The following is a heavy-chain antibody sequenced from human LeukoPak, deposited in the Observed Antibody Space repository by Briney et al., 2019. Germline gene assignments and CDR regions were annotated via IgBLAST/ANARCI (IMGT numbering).Heavy chain of an antibody. CDR2: ISSSGSTI. J-gene: IGHJ4*02. D-gene: IGHD3-22*01. CDR3: AKEPLGSALYYDSSGYSAPFDY. CDR1: GFTFSGYY. V-gene: IGHV3-11*01. Sequence: GGSLRLSCAASGFTFSGYYMSWIRQAPGKGLEWVSYISSSGSTIYYADSVKGRFTISRDNAKNSLYLQMNSLRAEDTAVYYCAKEPLGSALYYDSSGYSAPFDYWGQGTLVTVSS.